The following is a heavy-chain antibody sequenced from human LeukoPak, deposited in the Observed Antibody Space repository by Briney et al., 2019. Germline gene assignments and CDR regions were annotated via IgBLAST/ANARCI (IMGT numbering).Heavy chain of an antibody. Sequence: GGSLRLSCAASGFIFSSYSMNWVRQAPGKGLEWVSYINRSSSTIYYADSVKGRFTISRDTAKNSLYLQMNSLRAEDTAVYYCAREFPQLSAFDIWGQGTMVTVSS. D-gene: IGHD3-10*01. J-gene: IGHJ3*02. V-gene: IGHV3-48*01. CDR2: INRSSSTI. CDR3: AREFPQLSAFDI. CDR1: GFIFSSYS.